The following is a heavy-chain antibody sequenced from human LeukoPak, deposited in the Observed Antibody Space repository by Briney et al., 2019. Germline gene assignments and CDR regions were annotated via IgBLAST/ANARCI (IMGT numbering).Heavy chain of an antibody. CDR2: IYSSGST. CDR3: ARDSRYSDTSGYYYSHYYMDV. CDR1: GGSINYYY. Sequence: PSETLSLTCTVSGGSINYYYWSWIRQPPGKGLEYIGYIYSSGSTNYNPSLKSRVTMSVDTSKNQLSLKLRSVTAADTAVYYCARDSRYSDTSGYYYSHYYMDVWGKGTTVTVSS. V-gene: IGHV4-59*01. D-gene: IGHD3-22*01. J-gene: IGHJ6*03.